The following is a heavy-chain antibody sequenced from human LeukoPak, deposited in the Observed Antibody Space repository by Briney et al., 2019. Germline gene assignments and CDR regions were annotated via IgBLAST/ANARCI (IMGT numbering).Heavy chain of an antibody. CDR2: IYNSGST. Sequence: SETLSLTCTVSGGSISTYYWSWIRQPAGKGLEWIGRIYNSGSTNYNSSLKSRVTMSVDTSKHQFPLRLSSVTAADTAVYYCARERTEYSGNYVFDYWGQGTLVTVSS. V-gene: IGHV4-4*07. CDR1: GGSISTYY. J-gene: IGHJ4*02. CDR3: ARERTEYSGNYVFDY. D-gene: IGHD1-26*01.